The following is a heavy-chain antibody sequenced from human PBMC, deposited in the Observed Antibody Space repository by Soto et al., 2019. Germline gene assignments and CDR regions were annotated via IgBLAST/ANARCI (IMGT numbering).Heavy chain of an antibody. CDR2: IYYSGST. CDR1: GGSISSSNYY. J-gene: IGHJ6*03. D-gene: IGHD2-15*01. Sequence: SSESLSLTCTVSGGSISSSNYYWGWIRQTPGKGLEWIGYIYYSGSTNHNPSLKSRVTISVDTSKNHFSLKLSSVTAADTAVYYCARYCSGGSCYPHSYYYYYYMDVWGKGTTVNVSS. V-gene: IGHV4-61*05. CDR3: ARYCSGGSCYPHSYYYYYYMDV.